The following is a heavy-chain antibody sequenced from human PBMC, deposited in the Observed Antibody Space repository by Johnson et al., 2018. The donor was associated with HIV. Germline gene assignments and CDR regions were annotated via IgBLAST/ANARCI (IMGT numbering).Heavy chain of an antibody. CDR1: GFIFSSYA. CDR2: ISFDGSHK. D-gene: IGHD6-13*01. Sequence: QVQLVESGGGVVQPGRSLRLSCGASGFIFSSYAMHWVRQAPGKGLEWVALISFDGSHKYYADSVKGRFTISRDNSKNTLYLQMNSLRADDTAVYYCAREKLRYSRPSKHDAFDIWGQGTMVTVSS. J-gene: IGHJ3*02. V-gene: IGHV3-30*04. CDR3: AREKLRYSRPSKHDAFDI.